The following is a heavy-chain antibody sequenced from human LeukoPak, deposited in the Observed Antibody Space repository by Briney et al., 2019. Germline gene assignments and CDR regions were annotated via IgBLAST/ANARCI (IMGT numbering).Heavy chain of an antibody. J-gene: IGHJ4*02. CDR1: GFTFSSYW. D-gene: IGHD3-10*01. V-gene: IGHV1-3*01. CDR2: INAGVGNT. CDR3: ARAGRPMIGGVTPLEHFDS. Sequence: GGSLRLSCAASGFTFSSYWMSWVRQAPGQGLEWMGWINAGVGNTKYSEKFQDRVTVTRDTPATTAYMELSSLRAEDTAVYYCARAGRPMIGGVTPLEHFDSWGQGTLVTVSS.